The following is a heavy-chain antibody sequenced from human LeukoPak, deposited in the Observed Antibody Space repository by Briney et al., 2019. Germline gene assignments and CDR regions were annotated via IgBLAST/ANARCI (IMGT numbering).Heavy chain of an antibody. CDR1: GGTFSSYA. J-gene: IGHJ6*02. V-gene: IGHV1-8*02. CDR3: ARGVRLLWFGDLWYYYGMDV. CDR2: MNPNSGNT. Sequence: ASVKVSCKASGGTFSSYAISWVRQATGQGLEWMGWMNPNSGNTGYAQKFQGRVTMTRNTSISTAYMELSSLRSEDTAVYYCARGVRLLWFGDLWYYYGMDVWGLGTTVTVSS. D-gene: IGHD3-10*01.